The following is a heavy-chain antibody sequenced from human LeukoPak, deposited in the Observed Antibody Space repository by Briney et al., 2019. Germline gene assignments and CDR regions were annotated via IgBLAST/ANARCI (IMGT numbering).Heavy chain of an antibody. CDR3: ARHDYGDYVGTTS. Sequence: SVTVSCKASGGTFSSYAISWVRQAPGQGLEWMGGIIPIFGTANYAQKFQGRVTITADESTSTAYMELSSLRSEDTAVYYCARHDYGDYVGTTSWGQGTLVTVSS. D-gene: IGHD4-17*01. CDR2: IIPIFGTA. CDR1: GGTFSSYA. V-gene: IGHV1-69*13. J-gene: IGHJ5*02.